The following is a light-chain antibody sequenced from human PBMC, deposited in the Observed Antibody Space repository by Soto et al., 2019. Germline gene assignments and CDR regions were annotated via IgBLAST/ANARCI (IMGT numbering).Light chain of an antibody. J-gene: IGKJ4*01. Sequence: DIQMTQSPSTLSASVGDRVTITCRASQSITYSLAWYQQKPGKAPNLLIYDASTLQSGVPSRFGGSGSGTEFTLTISGLQPDDFATYYCQQYNSYPLTFGGGTKVEIK. CDR3: QQYNSYPLT. CDR2: DAS. V-gene: IGKV1-5*01. CDR1: QSITYS.